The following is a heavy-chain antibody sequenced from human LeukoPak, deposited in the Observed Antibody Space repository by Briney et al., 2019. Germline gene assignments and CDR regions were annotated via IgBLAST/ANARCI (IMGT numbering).Heavy chain of an antibody. CDR3: AKAPHTGYSFAY. CDR1: GFTFSSYA. Sequence: GGSLRLSCVFSGFTFSSYAMSWVRQAPGKGLEWVSPLSGSGGSTYYADSVKGRSTISRDNSKNTLYLQMNSLRVEDTAVYYCAKAPHTGYSFAYWGQGTLVTVSS. CDR2: LSGSGGST. V-gene: IGHV3-23*01. D-gene: IGHD5-18*01. J-gene: IGHJ4*02.